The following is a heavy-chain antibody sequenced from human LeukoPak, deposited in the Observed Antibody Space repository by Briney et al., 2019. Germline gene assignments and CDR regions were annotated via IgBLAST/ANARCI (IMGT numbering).Heavy chain of an antibody. D-gene: IGHD5-24*01. V-gene: IGHV4-34*01. J-gene: IGHJ4*02. CDR2: INHSGST. CDR1: GGSFSGYY. Sequence: SETLSLTCAVYGGSFSGYYWSWIRQPPGKGLEWIGEINHSGSTNYNPSLKSRVTISVDTSKNQFSLKLSSVTAADTAVYYCAIGGYNGSFGYWGQGTLVTVSS. CDR3: AIGGYNGSFGY.